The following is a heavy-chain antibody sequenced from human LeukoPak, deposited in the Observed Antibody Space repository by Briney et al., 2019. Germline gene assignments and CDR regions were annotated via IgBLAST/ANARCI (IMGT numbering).Heavy chain of an antibody. D-gene: IGHD3-10*01. CDR3: ARDRRITMVRGGRQGYGMDV. CDR1: GFTFSSYS. V-gene: IGHV3-21*01. CDR2: ISSSSSYI. J-gene: IGHJ6*02. Sequence: KPGGSLSLSCAASGFTFSSYSMNWVRQAPGKGLEWVSSISSSSSYIYYADSVKGRFTISRDNAKNSLYLQMNSLRAEDTAVYYCARDRRITMVRGGRQGYGMDVWGQGTTVTVSS.